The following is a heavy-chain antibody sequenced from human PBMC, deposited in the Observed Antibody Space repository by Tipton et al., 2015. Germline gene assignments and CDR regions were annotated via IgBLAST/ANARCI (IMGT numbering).Heavy chain of an antibody. J-gene: IGHJ6*02. CDR1: GGSVTSGSYY. D-gene: IGHD5-24*01. Sequence: TLSLTCTVSGGSVTSGSYYWSWIRQPPGKGLEWIGYISYTDGAHYNPALKSRVTISVDTSKNQSSLTLNSVAAADTAVYYCARDLEHGMDVWGHGTTVTVSS. CDR2: ISYTDGA. CDR3: ARDLEHGMDV. V-gene: IGHV4-61*01.